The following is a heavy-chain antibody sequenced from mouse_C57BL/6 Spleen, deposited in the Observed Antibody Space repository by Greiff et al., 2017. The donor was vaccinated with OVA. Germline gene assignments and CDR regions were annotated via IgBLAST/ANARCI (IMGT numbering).Heavy chain of an antibody. CDR1: GFTFSDYG. CDR2: ISSGSSTI. CDR3: AREGRKRLFDY. D-gene: IGHD3-2*02. J-gene: IGHJ2*01. V-gene: IGHV5-17*01. Sequence: EVKLMESGGGLVKPGGSLKLSCAASGFTFSDYGMHWVRQAPEKGLEWVAYISSGSSTIYYADTVKGRFTISRDNAKNTLFLQMTSLRSEDTAMYYCAREGRKRLFDYWGQGTTLTVSS.